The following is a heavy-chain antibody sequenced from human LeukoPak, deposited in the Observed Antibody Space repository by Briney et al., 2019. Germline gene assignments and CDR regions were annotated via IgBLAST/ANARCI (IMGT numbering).Heavy chain of an antibody. CDR2: IRFDGTYE. V-gene: IGHV3-30*02. Sequence: GGSLRLSCAASGFTFSTYGVHWVRQAPGKGLEWVAFIRFDGTYEYYGDSVKGRFTISRDNFKNTLYLQMNSLRPEDTAVYYCAKDYGGALYFFDYWGQGTLVTVSS. J-gene: IGHJ4*02. CDR1: GFTFSTYG. CDR3: AKDYGGALYFFDY. D-gene: IGHD3-16*01.